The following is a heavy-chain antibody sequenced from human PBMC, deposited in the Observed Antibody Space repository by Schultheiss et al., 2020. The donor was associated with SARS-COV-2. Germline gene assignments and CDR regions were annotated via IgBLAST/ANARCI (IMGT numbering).Heavy chain of an antibody. Sequence: GGSLRLSCAASGFTFSSYWMHWVRQAPGKGLVWVSRINSDGSSTSYADSVKGRFTISRDNAKNTLYLQMNSLRAEDTAVYYCARHKEQWLVRGDFDYWGQGTLVTVSS. CDR3: ARHKEQWLVRGDFDY. CDR1: GFTFSSYW. CDR2: INSDGSST. D-gene: IGHD6-19*01. V-gene: IGHV3-74*01. J-gene: IGHJ4*02.